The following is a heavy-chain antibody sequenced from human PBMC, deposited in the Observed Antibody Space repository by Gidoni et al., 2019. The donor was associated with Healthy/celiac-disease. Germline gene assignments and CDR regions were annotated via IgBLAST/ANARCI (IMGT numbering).Heavy chain of an antibody. CDR3: ARSKPRGGKTPNYYYYMDV. V-gene: IGHV3-30*04. J-gene: IGHJ6*03. CDR2: ISYDGSNK. CDR1: GFTVSSYA. Sequence: QVQLVESGGGVVQPGRSLRLSCAASGFTVSSYAMHWVRQAPGKGLEWVAVISYDGSNKYYADSVKGRFTISRDNSKNTLYLQMNSLRAEDTAVYYCARSKPRGGKTPNYYYYMDVWGKGTTVTVSS. D-gene: IGHD2-15*01.